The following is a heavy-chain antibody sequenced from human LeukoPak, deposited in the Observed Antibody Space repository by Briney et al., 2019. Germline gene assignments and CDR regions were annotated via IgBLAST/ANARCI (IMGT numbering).Heavy chain of an antibody. Sequence: SETLSLTCAVYGGSFSGYYWSWIRQPPGKGLEWIGEINHSGSTNYNPSLKGRVTISVDTSKNQFSLKLSSVTAADTAVYYCARVGPTYYDYVWGSYRPTPFDYWGQGTLVTVSS. CDR2: INHSGST. CDR3: ARVGPTYYDYVWGSYRPTPFDY. D-gene: IGHD3-16*02. CDR1: GGSFSGYY. V-gene: IGHV4-34*01. J-gene: IGHJ4*02.